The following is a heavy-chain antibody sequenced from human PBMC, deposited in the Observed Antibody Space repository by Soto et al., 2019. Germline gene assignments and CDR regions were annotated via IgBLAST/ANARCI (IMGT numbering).Heavy chain of an antibody. V-gene: IGHV1-18*01. J-gene: IGHJ4*02. D-gene: IGHD5-12*01. CDR1: GYTFTSYG. CDR2: ISAYNGNT. CDR3: ARDWGPKRRWLQSGGYFDY. Sequence: QVQLVQSGAEVKKPGASVKVSCKASGYTFTSYGISWVRQAPGQGLEWMGWISAYNGNTNYAQKLQGRVTMTTDTSTSTAYMELRSLRSDDTAVYYCARDWGPKRRWLQSGGYFDYWGQGTLVTVSS.